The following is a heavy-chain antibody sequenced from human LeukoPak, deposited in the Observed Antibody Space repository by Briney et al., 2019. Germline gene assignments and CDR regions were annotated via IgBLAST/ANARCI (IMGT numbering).Heavy chain of an antibody. Sequence: ASETLSLTCTVSGGSISCYYWSWIRQPPGKGLEWIGYIYYSGSTNYNPSLKSRVTISVETSKNQFSLKLSSVTAADTAVYYCAREGDYDIMTGRGPAFYIWGPGTMVTVSS. CDR3: AREGDYDIMTGRGPAFYI. CDR1: GGSISCYY. J-gene: IGHJ3*02. V-gene: IGHV4-59*01. CDR2: IYYSGST. D-gene: IGHD3-9*01.